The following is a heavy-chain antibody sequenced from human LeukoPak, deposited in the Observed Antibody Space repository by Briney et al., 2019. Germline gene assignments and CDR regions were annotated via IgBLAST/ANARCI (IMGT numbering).Heavy chain of an antibody. CDR1: GFTPSSYE. D-gene: IGHD6-19*01. J-gene: IGHJ6*03. Sequence: GGSLRLSCTASGFTPSSYEMSWIRQAPGKGLEWVSSIDYSGGDTHYADSVKGRFTISRDNSKNTLYLQLSSLRGDDTAVYYCAKGGDNSGWAPYEGNYYYYMDVWGKGTTVTISS. V-gene: IGHV3-23*01. CDR2: IDYSGGDT. CDR3: AKGGDNSGWAPYEGNYYYYMDV.